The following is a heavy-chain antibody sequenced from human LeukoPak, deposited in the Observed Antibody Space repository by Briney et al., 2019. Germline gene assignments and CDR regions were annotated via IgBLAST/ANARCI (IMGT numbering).Heavy chain of an antibody. V-gene: IGHV4-34*01. Sequence: SETLSLTCAVYGGSFSAYYWSWIRQPPGKGLEWIGEINHSGSTNYNPSLKSRVTISVDTSKNQFSLKLSSVTAADTAVYYCARGTTGRGSSSSPYYYGMDVWGKGTTVTVSS. D-gene: IGHD6-13*01. CDR1: GGSFSAYY. CDR3: ARGTTGRGSSSSPYYYGMDV. CDR2: INHSGST. J-gene: IGHJ6*04.